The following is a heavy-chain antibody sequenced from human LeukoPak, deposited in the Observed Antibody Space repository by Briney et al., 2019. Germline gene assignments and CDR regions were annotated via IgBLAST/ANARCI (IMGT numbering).Heavy chain of an antibody. Sequence: GGSLRLSCAASGFTFSSFWMTWVRQAPGKGLEWVAVISYDGSNKYYADSVKGRFTISRDNSKNTLYLQMNSLRAEDTAVYYCAHGGTYYFDYWGQGTLVTVSS. D-gene: IGHD3-3*01. CDR3: AHGGTYYFDY. J-gene: IGHJ4*02. CDR2: ISYDGSNK. CDR1: GFTFSSFW. V-gene: IGHV3-30-3*01.